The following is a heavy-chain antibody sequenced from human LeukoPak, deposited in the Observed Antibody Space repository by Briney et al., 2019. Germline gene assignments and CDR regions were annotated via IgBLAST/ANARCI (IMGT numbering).Heavy chain of an antibody. Sequence: GGSLRLSCAVSGFTPSSYAMHWVRQAPGKGLEWVALISYDGSNKYYADSVKGRFTISRDNSKNTLYLQMNSLRAEDTAVYYCAGSGSYHGGQGTLVTVSS. CDR1: GFTPSSYA. CDR2: ISYDGSNK. D-gene: IGHD3-10*01. V-gene: IGHV3-30-3*01. CDR3: AGSGSYH. J-gene: IGHJ4*02.